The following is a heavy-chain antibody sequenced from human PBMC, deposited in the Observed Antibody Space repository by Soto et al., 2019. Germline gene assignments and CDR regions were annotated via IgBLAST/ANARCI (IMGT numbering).Heavy chain of an antibody. J-gene: IGHJ5*02. Sequence: PSETLSLTYTVYGGYFSGYYWRWIRQPPGKGLEWIGEINHSGSTNYNPSLKSRVTISVDTSKIQFSLKLTSVTAADTAVYYCARGSPVPYGSGSGNWFDPWGQGTLVTVS. CDR3: ARGSPVPYGSGSGNWFDP. D-gene: IGHD3-10*01. V-gene: IGHV4-34*01. CDR2: INHSGST. CDR1: GGYFSGYY.